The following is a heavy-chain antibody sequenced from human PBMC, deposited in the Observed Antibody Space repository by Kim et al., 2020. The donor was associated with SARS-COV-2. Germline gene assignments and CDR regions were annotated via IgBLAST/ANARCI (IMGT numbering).Heavy chain of an antibody. Sequence: QKFQGRVTMTRDTSISTAYMELSRLRSDDTAVYYCARVGASSWYVYWFDPWGQGTLVTVSS. CDR3: ARVGASSWYVYWFDP. D-gene: IGHD6-13*01. J-gene: IGHJ5*02. V-gene: IGHV1-2*02.